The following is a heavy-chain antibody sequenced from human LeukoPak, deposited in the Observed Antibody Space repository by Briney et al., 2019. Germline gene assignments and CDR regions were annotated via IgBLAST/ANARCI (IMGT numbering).Heavy chain of an antibody. V-gene: IGHV4-39*01. J-gene: IGHJ1*01. CDR2: IYYSGRT. Sequence: KPSETLSLTCTIFGYSFSRSDSYWDWIRQPPGKGLEWIGTIYYSGRTYYSPSLKSRVTLSADMSNNQFSLTLSSVTAADTALYFCARRRYYDSSGYLEWGQGTLVTVSS. CDR1: GYSFSRSDSY. CDR3: ARRRYYDSSGYLE. D-gene: IGHD3-22*01.